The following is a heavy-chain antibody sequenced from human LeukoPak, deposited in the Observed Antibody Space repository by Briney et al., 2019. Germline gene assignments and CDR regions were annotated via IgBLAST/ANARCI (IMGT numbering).Heavy chain of an antibody. CDR2: ISSSGSSI. CDR3: ARGKADYYDSSGGDDAFDI. D-gene: IGHD3-22*01. Sequence: PGGSLRLSCAASGFTFSDYYMSWIRQAPGKGLEWVSYISSSGSSIYYADSVKGRFTMSRDNAENSLYLQMNSLRAEDTAVYYCARGKADYYDSSGGDDAFDICGQGTMVAVSS. CDR1: GFTFSDYY. J-gene: IGHJ3*02. V-gene: IGHV3-11*01.